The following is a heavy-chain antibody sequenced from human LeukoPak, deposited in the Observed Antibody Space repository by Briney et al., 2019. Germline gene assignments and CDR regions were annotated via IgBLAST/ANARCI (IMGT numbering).Heavy chain of an antibody. CDR2: ISGGGDTT. CDR1: GFNFANHA. V-gene: IGHV3-23*01. Sequence: GGSLRLSCAASGFNFANHAMSWVRQTPGKGLEWVSAISGGGDTTYYADSVTGRFTISRDNSKDTLFLQMHSLRPGDTAVYYCVREDTPATANYWGQGTLVTISS. J-gene: IGHJ4*02. D-gene: IGHD2-21*02. CDR3: VREDTPATANY.